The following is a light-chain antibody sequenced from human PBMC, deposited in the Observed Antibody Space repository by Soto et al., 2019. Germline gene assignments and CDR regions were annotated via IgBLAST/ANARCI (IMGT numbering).Light chain of an antibody. CDR1: QSVSSY. CDR3: QQYYHWWT. V-gene: IGKV3-15*01. Sequence: EIVLTQSPATLFLSPGERATLSCRASQSVSSYLAWFQEKPGQAPRLLFYGASTRATGVPARFSGSGSGTEFTLTISSLQSEDFAVYFCQQYYHWWTFGQGTKVDI. CDR2: GAS. J-gene: IGKJ1*01.